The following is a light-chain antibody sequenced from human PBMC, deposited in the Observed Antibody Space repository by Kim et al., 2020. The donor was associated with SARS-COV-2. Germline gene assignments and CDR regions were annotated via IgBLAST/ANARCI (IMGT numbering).Light chain of an antibody. V-gene: IGLV1-36*01. J-gene: IGLJ1*01. CDR2: YDD. CDR1: SSNIGNNA. CDR3: AAWDDSLNGPV. Sequence: QRVTISCSGSSSNIGNNAVNWYQQLPGKAPKLLIYYDDLLPSGVSDRFSGSKSGTSASLAISGLQSEDEADYYCAAWDDSLNGPVFGTGTKVTVL.